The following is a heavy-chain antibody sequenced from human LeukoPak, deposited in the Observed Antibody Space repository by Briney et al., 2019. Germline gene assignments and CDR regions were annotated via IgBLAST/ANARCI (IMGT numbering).Heavy chain of an antibody. V-gene: IGHV3-30*04. CDR3: ARGRIAYGSGSYYEGDAFDI. J-gene: IGHJ3*02. Sequence: GGSLRLSCAASGFTFSSYAMHWVRQAPGKGLEWVAVISYDGSNKYYADSVKGRFTISRDNSKNTLYLQMNSLRAEDTAVYYCARGRIAYGSGSYYEGDAFDIWGQGTMVTVSS. D-gene: IGHD3-10*01. CDR1: GFTFSSYA. CDR2: ISYDGSNK.